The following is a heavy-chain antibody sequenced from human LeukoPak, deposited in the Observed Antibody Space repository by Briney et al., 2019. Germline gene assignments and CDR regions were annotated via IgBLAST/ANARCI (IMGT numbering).Heavy chain of an antibody. CDR1: GFTFSSYS. V-gene: IGHV3-21*01. Sequence: GGSLRLSCAASGFTFSSYSMNWVRQAPGKGLEWVSSISSSSSYIYYADSVKGRFTISRDNAKNSLYLQMNSLRAEDTAVYYRARDATHLDYYDSSGKGFYYYGMDVWGQGTTVTVSS. CDR2: ISSSSSYI. CDR3: ARDATHLDYYDSSGKGFYYYGMDV. D-gene: IGHD3-22*01. J-gene: IGHJ6*02.